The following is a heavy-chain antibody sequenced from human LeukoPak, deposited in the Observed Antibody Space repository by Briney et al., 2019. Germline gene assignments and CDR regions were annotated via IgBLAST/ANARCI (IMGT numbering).Heavy chain of an antibody. CDR1: GFTFSSYE. CDR3: VCSSWYGIDY. J-gene: IGHJ4*02. V-gene: IGHV3-48*03. Sequence: PGGSLRLSCAASGFTFSSYEMNWVRQAPGKGLEWVSYISSGGRTIYYADSVKGRFTISRDNAKNSLYLQMNSLRAEDTAVYYCVCSSWYGIDYWGQGTLVTVSS. CDR2: ISSGGRTI. D-gene: IGHD6-13*01.